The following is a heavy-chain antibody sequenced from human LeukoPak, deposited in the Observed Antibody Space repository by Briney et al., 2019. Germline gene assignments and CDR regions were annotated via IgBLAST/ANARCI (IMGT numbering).Heavy chain of an antibody. V-gene: IGHV3-23*01. Sequence: PGGSLRLSCAASGFTFGSYAMSWVRQTPGKGLEWVSAISDTGGSTYYADSVKGRFTISRDNSKNTLYLQMNSLRVEDTAVYYCAKDQSYYYDSSGYIWGQGTLVTVSS. D-gene: IGHD3-22*01. CDR2: ISDTGGST. CDR1: GFTFGSYA. CDR3: AKDQSYYYDSSGYI. J-gene: IGHJ4*02.